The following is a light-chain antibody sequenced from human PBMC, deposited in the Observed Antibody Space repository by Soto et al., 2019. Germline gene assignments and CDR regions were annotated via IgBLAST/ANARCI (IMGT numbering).Light chain of an antibody. Sequence: EIVLTQSPGTLYLSPGERATLSCRASQSLSSSYLAWYQQKPGQAPRLLIYGTSSRATGIPDRFSGSGSGTDFTLIISRLEPEDFAVYYCHQYGSAPTFGQGTKVEIK. CDR3: HQYGSAPT. CDR2: GTS. J-gene: IGKJ1*01. V-gene: IGKV3-20*01. CDR1: QSLSSSY.